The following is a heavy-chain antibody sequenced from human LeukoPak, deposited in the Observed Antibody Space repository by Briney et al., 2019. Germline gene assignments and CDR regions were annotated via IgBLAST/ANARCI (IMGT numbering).Heavy chain of an antibody. CDR3: ARDASSSWYGWFGP. J-gene: IGHJ5*02. Sequence: GASVKVSCKASGYTFTGYYMHWVRQAPGQGLEWMGWINPNSGGTNYAQKFQGRVTMTRDTSISTAYMELSRLRSDDTAVYYCARDASSSWYGWFGPWGQGTLVTVSS. V-gene: IGHV1-2*02. D-gene: IGHD6-13*01. CDR1: GYTFTGYY. CDR2: INPNSGGT.